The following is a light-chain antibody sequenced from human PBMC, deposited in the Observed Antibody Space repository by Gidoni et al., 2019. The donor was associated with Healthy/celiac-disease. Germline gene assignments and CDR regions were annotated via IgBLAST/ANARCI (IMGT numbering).Light chain of an antibody. CDR3: QQRSNWPTWT. V-gene: IGKV3-11*01. CDR1: QSVSSS. CDR2: DSS. J-gene: IGKJ1*01. Sequence: EIVLTQSPATLSLSPGERATLSCRASQSVSSSLAWYQQKPSQAPRLLIYDSSNRATGIPARFSGSGSGTDFTLTISSLEPEAFAFYYCQQRSNWPTWTFGQGTKVEIK.